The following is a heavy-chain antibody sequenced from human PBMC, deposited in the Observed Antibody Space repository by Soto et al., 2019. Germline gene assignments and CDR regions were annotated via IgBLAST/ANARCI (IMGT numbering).Heavy chain of an antibody. CDR3: ARASYDILTRYLYFDY. CDR1: GGSISSYY. CDR2: IYYSGST. V-gene: IGHV4-59*01. J-gene: IGHJ4*02. Sequence: SETLCLTCTVSGGSISSYYWSWIRQPPGKGLEWIGYIYYSGSTNYNPSLKSRVTISVDTSKNQFSLKLSSVTAADTAVYYCARASYDILTRYLYFDYWGQGTLLTVSS. D-gene: IGHD3-9*01.